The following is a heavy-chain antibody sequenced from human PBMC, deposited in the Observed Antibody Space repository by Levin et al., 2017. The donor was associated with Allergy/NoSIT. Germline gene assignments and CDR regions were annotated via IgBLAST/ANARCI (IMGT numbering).Heavy chain of an antibody. V-gene: IGHV5-10-1*01. J-gene: IGHJ3*02. D-gene: IGHD1-14*01. CDR3: ARHRNLEAFDI. Sequence: RGESLKISCKGSGYSFTSYWISWVRKMPGKGLGWMGRIDPSDSYTNYSPSFQGHVTISAEKSINTAYLQWSSLKASDTAMYYCARHRNLEAFDIWGQGTLVTVSS. CDR2: IDPSDSYT. CDR1: GYSFTSYW.